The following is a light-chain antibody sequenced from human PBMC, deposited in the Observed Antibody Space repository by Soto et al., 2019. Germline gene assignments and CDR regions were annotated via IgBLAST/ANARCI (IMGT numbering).Light chain of an antibody. CDR2: GAS. V-gene: IGKV3-15*01. CDR3: QHYNDWPLT. J-gene: IGKJ4*01. Sequence: EIVMTQSPATLSVSPGERATLSCRASQSVSSSLAWYQQKPGQPPRLLIYGASTRATGIPARFSGSGSGTEFSLIISSLQSEDSAVYYCQHYNDWPLTFGGGTKVEIK. CDR1: QSVSSS.